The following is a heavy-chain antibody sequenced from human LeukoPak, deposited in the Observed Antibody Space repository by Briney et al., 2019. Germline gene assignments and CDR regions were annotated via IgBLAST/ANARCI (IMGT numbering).Heavy chain of an antibody. Sequence: ASVKVSCKASGYTFTDYYMHWVRQAPGQGLEWMGWLNPNSGDTNYAQKFQGRVTMTRDTSVSTAYMDLSKPRSDDTAVYYCERGRQIGMSTICAGSDYWGQGTLVTVSS. CDR2: LNPNSGDT. CDR1: GYTFTDYY. D-gene: IGHD5-24*01. J-gene: IGHJ4*02. CDR3: ERGRQIGMSTICAGSDY. V-gene: IGHV1-2*02.